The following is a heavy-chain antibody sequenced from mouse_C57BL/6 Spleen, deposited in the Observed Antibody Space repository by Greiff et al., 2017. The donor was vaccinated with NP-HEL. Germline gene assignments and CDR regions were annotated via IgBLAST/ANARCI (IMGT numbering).Heavy chain of an antibody. D-gene: IGHD1-1*01. CDR1: GYAFSSSW. Sequence: QVQLQQSGPELVKPGASVKISCKASGYAFSSSWMNWVKQRPGKGLEWIGRIYPGDGDTNYNGKFKGQATLTADKSSNTAYMQLSSLTSEDSAVSFCAREAITTVVAHFDYWGQGTTLTVSS. J-gene: IGHJ2*01. CDR3: AREAITTVVAHFDY. CDR2: IYPGDGDT. V-gene: IGHV1-82*01.